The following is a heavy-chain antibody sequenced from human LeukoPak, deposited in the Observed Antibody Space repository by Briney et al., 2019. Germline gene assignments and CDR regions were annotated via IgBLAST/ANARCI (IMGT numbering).Heavy chain of an antibody. J-gene: IGHJ3*02. D-gene: IGHD4-23*01. CDR1: GGSLSSYY. V-gene: IGHV4-59*01. CDR3: ASVGDYGGNGDAFDI. CDR2: IYYSGST. Sequence: SETLSLTCTVSGGSLSSYYWSWIRQPPGKGLEWIGYIYYSGSTNSNPSLKSRVTISVDTSKNQFSLKLSSVTAADTAVYYCASVGDYGGNGDAFDIWGQGTMVTVSS.